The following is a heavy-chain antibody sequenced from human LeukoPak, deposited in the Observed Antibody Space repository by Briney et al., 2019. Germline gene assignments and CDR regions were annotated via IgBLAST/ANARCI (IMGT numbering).Heavy chain of an antibody. V-gene: IGHV3-53*01. CDR3: AREYRFGGTKYGPFDI. CDR1: GFTVSSNY. J-gene: IGHJ3*02. D-gene: IGHD1-26*01. CDR2: VDSDGNI. Sequence: PGGSLRLSCAASGFTVSSNYMNWVRQAPGRGLEGVSVVDSDGNIYYANSVKGRFIISRDNSKNTVYLEMNTLRAEDTAVYHCAREYRFGGTKYGPFDIWGQGTKVTVSS.